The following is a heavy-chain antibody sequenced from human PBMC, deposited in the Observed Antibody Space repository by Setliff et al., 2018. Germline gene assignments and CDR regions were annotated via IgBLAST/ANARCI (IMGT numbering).Heavy chain of an antibody. CDR3: AGPFDVGPYPRPIDGLDL. Sequence: ASVKVSCKASGYIFRDYYIHWVRQAPGQGLEWMGWINPNSGGREYAEAFQGRVTVTGDTSIRTAFMELSGLTSDDTAVYCCAGPFDVGPYPRPIDGLDLWGQGTRVTVSS. CDR2: INPNSGGR. V-gene: IGHV1-2*02. J-gene: IGHJ3*01. D-gene: IGHD3-9*01. CDR1: GYIFRDYY.